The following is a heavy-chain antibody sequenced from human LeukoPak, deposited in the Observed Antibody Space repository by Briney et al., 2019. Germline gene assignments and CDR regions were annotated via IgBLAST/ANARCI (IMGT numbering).Heavy chain of an antibody. CDR2: INTDGTVT. V-gene: IGHV3-74*01. Sequence: GGSLRLSFAASGFTFSKDWMRWVRQAPGKGLESVSRINTDGTVTTYADSVKGRFTVSRDNADNTMFLQMNSVRDEDTAVYYCATKQWLAPPPDSWGQGTPVTVSS. J-gene: IGHJ4*02. CDR1: GFTFSKDW. D-gene: IGHD6-19*01. CDR3: ATKQWLAPPPDS.